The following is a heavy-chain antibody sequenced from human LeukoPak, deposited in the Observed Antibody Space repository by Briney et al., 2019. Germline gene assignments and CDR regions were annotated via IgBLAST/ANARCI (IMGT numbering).Heavy chain of an antibody. CDR3: ARDFVWYVVVPAAHRFDY. CDR1: GYTFTSYG. Sequence: ASVKVSCKASGYTFTSYGISWVRQAPGQGLAWMGWISAYDGNTNYAQKLQGRVTMTTDTSTSTAYMELRSLRSDDTAVYYCARDFVWYVVVPAAHRFDYWGQGTLVTVSS. J-gene: IGHJ4*02. V-gene: IGHV1-18*01. CDR2: ISAYDGNT. D-gene: IGHD2-2*01.